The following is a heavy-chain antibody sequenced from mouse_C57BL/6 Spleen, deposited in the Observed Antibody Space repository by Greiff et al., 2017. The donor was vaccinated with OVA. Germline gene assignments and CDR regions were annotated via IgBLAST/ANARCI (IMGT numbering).Heavy chain of an antibody. CDR3: DRRGAYYAMDY. CDR2: ISSGSSTI. J-gene: IGHJ4*01. V-gene: IGHV5-17*01. CDR1: GFTFSDYG. D-gene: IGHD6-1*01. Sequence: EVKLVESGGGLVKPGGSLKLSCAASGFTFSDYGMHWVRQAPEKGLEWVAYISSGSSTIYYADTVKGRFTISRDNAKNTLFLQMTSLRSEDTAMYYCDRRGAYYAMDYWGQVTSVTVSS.